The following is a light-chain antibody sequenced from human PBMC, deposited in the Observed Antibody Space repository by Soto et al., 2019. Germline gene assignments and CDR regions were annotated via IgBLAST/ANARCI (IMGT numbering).Light chain of an antibody. V-gene: IGLV2-23*01. CDR3: CSYSGSGPL. CDR2: EGS. Sequence: QPVLTQFASVSGSPGQSITFSCTGTSSDIGSYTHVSWYQQHPGKAPKLIIYEGSERPSGVSNRFSGSNSGNTASLTISGLQAEDEADYYCCSYSGSGPLFGGGTKLTVL. CDR1: SSDIGSYTH. J-gene: IGLJ2*01.